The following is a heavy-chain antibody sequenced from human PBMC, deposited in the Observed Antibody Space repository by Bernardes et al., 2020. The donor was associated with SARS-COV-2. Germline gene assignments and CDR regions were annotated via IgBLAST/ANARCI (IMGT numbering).Heavy chain of an antibody. V-gene: IGHV3-74*01. J-gene: IGHJ4*02. CDR3: SKDFTGVLDS. Sequence: VGSLILSCAASGFTLSSSWMHWVRQAPGKGLVWVARMNEDGTRIDYADSVKGRVTIYRDTAKNTLYLQMHSLGVEDTALYYCSKDFTGVLDSWGQGTLVTVSS. D-gene: IGHD3-9*01. CDR2: MNEDGTRI. CDR1: GFTLSSSW.